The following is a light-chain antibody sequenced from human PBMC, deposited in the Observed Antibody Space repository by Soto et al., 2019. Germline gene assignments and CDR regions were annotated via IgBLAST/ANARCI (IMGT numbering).Light chain of an antibody. CDR2: GAS. V-gene: IGKV3-15*01. J-gene: IGKJ5*01. CDR3: QQYNNWPPIT. CDR1: QSVSSN. Sequence: EIGMTQSPAALSVSPWERATLSCRASQSVSSNLAWYQQKPGQAPRLLIYGASTRATGIPARFSGSGSGTEFTLTISSLQSEDFAVYYCQQYNNWPPITFGQGTRLEIK.